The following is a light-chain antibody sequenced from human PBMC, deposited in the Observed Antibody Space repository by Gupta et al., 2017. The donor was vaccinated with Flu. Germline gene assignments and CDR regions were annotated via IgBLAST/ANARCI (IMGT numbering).Light chain of an antibody. V-gene: IGKV3-11*01. CDR1: QRVSSY. Sequence: EIVLTQSPATLSLSPGERATLSCRARQRVSSYLAWYQQNPGQAPRLLIYDASNRDTGIQARFSGSGCGKEVTLTISSREQEEFAGYYCQQRSNCPPFTFGQGTKVDIK. CDR3: QQRSNCPPFT. J-gene: IGKJ2*01. CDR2: DAS.